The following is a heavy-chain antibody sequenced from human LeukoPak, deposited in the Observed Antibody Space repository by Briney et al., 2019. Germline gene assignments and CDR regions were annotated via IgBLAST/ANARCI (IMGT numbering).Heavy chain of an antibody. V-gene: IGHV1-2*06. D-gene: IGHD3-22*01. CDR3: ARLSYDSSNHFDL. Sequence: ASVKVSCKASGYTFTGYYMHWVRQGPGQGLEWMGRINPNSGGTNYAQKFQGRVTMTRDTSISTAYMQLSRLRSDDTAVYYCARLSYDSSNHFDLWGRGTLVTVSS. J-gene: IGHJ2*01. CDR2: INPNSGGT. CDR1: GYTFTGYY.